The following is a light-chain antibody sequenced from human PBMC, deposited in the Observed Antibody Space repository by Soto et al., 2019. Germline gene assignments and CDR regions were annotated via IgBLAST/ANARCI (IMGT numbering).Light chain of an antibody. Sequence: QSVLTQPPSVSGAPGQRVTLSCTGNTSNLGAGYDVHWYQQLPGAAPKLVIFGNRNRPSGVPERFSGSKSGTSASLAITGLHAEDEADYYCQAYDYSLTASVCGGVTKLTVL. CDR3: QAYDYSLTASV. CDR1: TSNLGAGYD. V-gene: IGLV1-40*01. CDR2: GNR. J-gene: IGLJ3*02.